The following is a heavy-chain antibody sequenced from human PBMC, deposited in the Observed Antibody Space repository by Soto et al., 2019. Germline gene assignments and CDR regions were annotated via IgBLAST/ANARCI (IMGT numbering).Heavy chain of an antibody. Sequence: QVQLVQSGTEVRKPGASVNVSCKAFGYTFTSYGFSWVRQVPGQGLEWLGGISAFSGDTQYAQTMKGRLTVTTDTSTTTVHMELRSLTPADTAVYYCARESGWQRMVPYDWGQGTLVTVS. CDR2: ISAFSGDT. CDR1: GYTFTSYG. J-gene: IGHJ4*02. D-gene: IGHD6-25*01. V-gene: IGHV1-18*04. CDR3: ARESGWQRMVPYD.